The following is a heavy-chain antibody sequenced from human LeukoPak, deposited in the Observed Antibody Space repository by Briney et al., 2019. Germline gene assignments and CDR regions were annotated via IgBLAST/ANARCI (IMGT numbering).Heavy chain of an antibody. CDR1: GFTFRDYA. D-gene: IGHD1-1*01. CDR2: MSGDTLST. Sequence: GGSLRPSCVASGFTFRDYAMSWVRQAPGKGLEWVSTMSGDTLSTWYADSVKGRFTITRDNSKNTVYLQMNSLTSDDTALYYCAKKWPTLGGTTVAFESWGQGTLVTVSS. V-gene: IGHV3-23*01. CDR3: AKKWPTLGGTTVAFES. J-gene: IGHJ4*02.